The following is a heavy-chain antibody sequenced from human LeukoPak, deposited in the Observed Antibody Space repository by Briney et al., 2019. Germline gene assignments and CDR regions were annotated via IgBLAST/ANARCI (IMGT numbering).Heavy chain of an antibody. CDR3: ARHPSDDSSGYPNDY. D-gene: IGHD3-22*01. Sequence: GGSLRLSCAASGFTVSSNYMSWVRQAPGNGLEGVSVIYSGGSTYYADSVKGRFTISRDNSKNTLYLQMNSLRAEDTAVYYCARHPSDDSSGYPNDYWGQGTLVTVSS. V-gene: IGHV3-66*04. CDR1: GFTVSSNY. J-gene: IGHJ4*02. CDR2: IYSGGST.